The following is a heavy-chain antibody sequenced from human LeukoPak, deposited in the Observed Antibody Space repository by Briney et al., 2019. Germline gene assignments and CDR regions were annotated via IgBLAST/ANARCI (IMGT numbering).Heavy chain of an antibody. Sequence: GGSLRLSCAASGFTLSNAWMSWVRQAPGKGLEWLGRIKRETGGVTIDYAAPVKGRFTISRDDSRNTLYLRIDSLKIEDTAVYYCTTDRYYDNSELQFQHWGQGTLVTVSS. CDR1: GFTLSNAW. CDR2: IKRETGGVTI. V-gene: IGHV3-15*01. CDR3: TTDRYYDNSELQFQH. D-gene: IGHD3-22*01. J-gene: IGHJ1*01.